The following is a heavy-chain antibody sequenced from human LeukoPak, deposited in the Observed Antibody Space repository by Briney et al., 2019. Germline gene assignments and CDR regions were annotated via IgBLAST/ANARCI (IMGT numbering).Heavy chain of an antibody. J-gene: IGHJ3*02. V-gene: IGHV3-9*01. D-gene: IGHD3-3*01. CDR3: AKDTGSPADAITMEDNAFDI. Sequence: PGRSLRLSCAASGFIFDDHGMHWVRQAPGKGLEWVSGISWSSGIIGYADSVKGRFTISRDNAKNSLYLRMESLRAEDTAVYYCAKDTGSPADAITMEDNAFDIWGQGTMVTVSS. CDR1: GFIFDDHG. CDR2: ISWSSGII.